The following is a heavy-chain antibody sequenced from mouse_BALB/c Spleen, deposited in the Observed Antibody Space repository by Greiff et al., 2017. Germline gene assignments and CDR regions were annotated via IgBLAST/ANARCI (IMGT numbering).Heavy chain of an antibody. CDR3: ATLTTVVAFYWYFDV. D-gene: IGHD1-1*01. CDR2: IWAGGST. CDR1: GFSLTSYG. J-gene: IGHJ1*01. V-gene: IGHV2-9*02. Sequence: VKLVESGPGLVAPSQSLSITCTVSGFSLTSYGVHWVRQPPGKGLEWLGVIWAGGSTNYNSALMSRLSIIKDNSKSQVFLKMNSLQTDDTAMYYCATLTTVVAFYWYFDVWGAGTTVTVSS.